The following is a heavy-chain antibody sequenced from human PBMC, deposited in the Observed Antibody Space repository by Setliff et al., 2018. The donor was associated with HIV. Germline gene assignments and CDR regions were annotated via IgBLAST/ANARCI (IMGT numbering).Heavy chain of an antibody. CDR1: GFTFRNYW. D-gene: IGHD6-6*01. J-gene: IGHJ4*02. CDR2: IDGDGSGT. Sequence: PGGSLRLSCAASGFTFRNYWMHWVRQAPGKGLVWVSRIDGDGSGTSYADSVQGRFTISRDNAKNTLYLQMNSLRAEDTAVYYCARLPQDVRSSIDFWGQGTLVTVSS. V-gene: IGHV3-74*01. CDR3: ARLPQDVRSSIDF.